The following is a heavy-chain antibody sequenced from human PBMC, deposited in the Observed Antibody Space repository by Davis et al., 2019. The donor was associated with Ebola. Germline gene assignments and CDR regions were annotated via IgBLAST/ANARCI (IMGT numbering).Heavy chain of an antibody. CDR2: IRPDGSEE. CDR3: AIANRGPVADTGDY. D-gene: IGHD6-19*01. J-gene: IGHJ4*02. Sequence: GESLKISCAASGFPFSDHWMSWVRQAPGKGLEWVANIRPDGSEEQYVDSLKGRITISRDNAKNSLYLQVNSLRDEDTAVYYCAIANRGPVADTGDYWGQGTLVTVSS. CDR1: GFPFSDHW. V-gene: IGHV3-7*03.